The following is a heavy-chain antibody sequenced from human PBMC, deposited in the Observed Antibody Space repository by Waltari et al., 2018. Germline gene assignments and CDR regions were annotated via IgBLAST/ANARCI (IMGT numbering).Heavy chain of an antibody. J-gene: IGHJ4*02. D-gene: IGHD4-17*01. CDR1: GFTFSSHS. CDR3: ARDPNGDYLLDY. CDR2: ISSSSSYI. V-gene: IGHV3-21*01. Sequence: EVQLVESGGGLVKPGGSLRLSCAAPGFTFSSHSMNCVRPAPGKGLEWVSSISSSSSYIYYADAVKGRFTISRDNAKNSLYLQMNSLRAEDTAVYYCARDPNGDYLLDYWGQGTLVTVSS.